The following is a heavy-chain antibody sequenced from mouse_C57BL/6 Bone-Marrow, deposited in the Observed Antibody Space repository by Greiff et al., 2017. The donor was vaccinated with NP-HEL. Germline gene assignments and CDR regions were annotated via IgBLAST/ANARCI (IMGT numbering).Heavy chain of an antibody. J-gene: IGHJ1*03. D-gene: IGHD1-1*01. V-gene: IGHV8-8*01. CDR3: ARRAYYDGSSYPYWYFDV. CDR2: IWWDDDK. CDR1: GFSLRTFGMG. Sequence: QVTLNVSGPGILQPSQTLSLTCSFSGFSLRTFGMGVGWIRQPSGKGLEWLAPIWWDDDKYYNPALKSRLTISTATSKNQVFLHSANVDTADTATYYGARRAYYDGSSYPYWYFDVWGTGTTVTVSS.